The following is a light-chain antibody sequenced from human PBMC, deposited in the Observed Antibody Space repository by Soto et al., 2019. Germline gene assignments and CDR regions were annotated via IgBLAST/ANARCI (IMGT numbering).Light chain of an antibody. CDR2: DDS. V-gene: IGLV1-51*01. J-gene: IGLJ2*01. CDR3: ATWNNDFNVVV. Sequence: QSVLTQPPSVSAAPGQKVAISCSGSSVDIGSNFVCWYRQFPGTAPTLLIYDDSDRASWVPDRFSGSKSGTSATLAITGLQAGDEATYYCATWNNDFNVVVFGGGTKLTVL. CDR1: SVDIGSNF.